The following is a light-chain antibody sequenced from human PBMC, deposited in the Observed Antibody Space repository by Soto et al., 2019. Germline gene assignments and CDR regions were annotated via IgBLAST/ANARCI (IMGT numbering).Light chain of an antibody. CDR1: NSDVGSYNL. J-gene: IGLJ2*01. CDR2: EGS. V-gene: IGLV2-23*03. Sequence: QSALTQPASVSGSPGQSITISCTGTNSDVGSYNLVSWYQQHPGKAPKHMVYEGSKRPSGVSHRFSGSKSGNTASLTISGLQAEDEADYYCCSYADGSNFVLFVGGTKLTVL. CDR3: CSYADGSNFVL.